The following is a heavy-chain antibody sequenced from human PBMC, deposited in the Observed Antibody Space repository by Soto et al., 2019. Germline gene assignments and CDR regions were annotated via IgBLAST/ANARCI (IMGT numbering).Heavy chain of an antibody. V-gene: IGHV3-48*03. Sequence: AQLVESGGRLVQPGGSLRLSCAASGFTCRNYEINWVRQAPGKGLEWVSYISRSGTTIYYADSVKGRFTISSDNAKNSLYLQMNSLRADDTAVYYCARELVAYSYGWVRSMDVWGQGTTVTVSS. CDR3: ARELVAYSYGWVRSMDV. J-gene: IGHJ6*02. CDR2: ISRSGTTI. CDR1: GFTCRNYE. D-gene: IGHD5-18*01.